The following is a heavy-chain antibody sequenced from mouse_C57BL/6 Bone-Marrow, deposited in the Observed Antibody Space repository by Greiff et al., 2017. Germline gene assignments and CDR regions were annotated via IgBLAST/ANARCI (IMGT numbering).Heavy chain of an antibody. Sequence: VQLQQPGAELVKPGASVKLSCKASGYTFTSYWMQWVKQRPGQGLEWIGEIDPSDSYTNYNQKFKGKATLTVDTSSSTAYMQLSSLTSEDSAVYYCARGGYYPAWFAYWGQVALVTVSA. CDR3: ARGGYYPAWFAY. V-gene: IGHV1-50*01. J-gene: IGHJ3*01. CDR2: IDPSDSYT. CDR1: GYTFTSYW. D-gene: IGHD2-3*01.